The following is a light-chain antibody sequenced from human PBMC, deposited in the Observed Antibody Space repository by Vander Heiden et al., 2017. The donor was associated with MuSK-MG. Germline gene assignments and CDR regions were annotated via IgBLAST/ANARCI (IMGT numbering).Light chain of an antibody. V-gene: IGKV2-28*01. Sequence: DIVMTQSPLSLPVTPGEPASISCRSSQSLLHSNGYNYLDWYLQKPGQSPQLLIYLGSNRASGVPDRFSGIGPGTDFTLKISRVEAEDVGVYYCMQALQTPTFGGGTKVEIK. CDR2: LGS. J-gene: IGKJ4*01. CDR3: MQALQTPT. CDR1: QSLLHSNGYNY.